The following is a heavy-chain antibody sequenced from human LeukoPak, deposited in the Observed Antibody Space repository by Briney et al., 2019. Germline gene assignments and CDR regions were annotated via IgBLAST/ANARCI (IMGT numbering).Heavy chain of an antibody. J-gene: IGHJ4*02. Sequence: GESLRLSCAASGFSFSDSAMYWVRQAPGKGLEGVSTIRDRGQTTFYADSVKGRFTISRDNSNNVVWLQMNSLRVEDTAIYYCAKRDSYNRAWATDFDYWGQGTQVTVSS. V-gene: IGHV3-23*01. CDR3: AKRDSYNRAWATDFDY. D-gene: IGHD1-14*01. CDR2: IRDRGQTT. CDR1: GFSFSDSA.